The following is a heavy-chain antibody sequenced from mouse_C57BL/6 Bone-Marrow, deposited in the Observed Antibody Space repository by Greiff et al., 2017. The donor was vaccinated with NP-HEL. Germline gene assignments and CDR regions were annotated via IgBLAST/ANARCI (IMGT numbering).Heavy chain of an antibody. V-gene: IGHV1-64*01. D-gene: IGHD1-1*02. J-gene: IGHJ2*01. CDR2: IHPNSGST. CDR1: GYTFTSYW. Sequence: QVQLQQPGAELVKPGASVKLSCKASGYTFTSYWMHWVKQRPGRGLEWIGMIHPNSGSTNYNEKFKSKATLTVDKSSSTAYMQLSSLTSEDSAVYYCARSGGYYGFDYWGQGTTLTVSS. CDR3: ARSGGYYGFDY.